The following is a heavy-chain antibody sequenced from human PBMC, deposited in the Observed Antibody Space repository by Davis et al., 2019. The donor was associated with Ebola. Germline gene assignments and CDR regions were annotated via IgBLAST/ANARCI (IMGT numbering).Heavy chain of an antibody. Sequence: AASVKVSCKASGYIFSNYDINRVRQASGQGLEWMGWMNPYSGHTGYVEKFKGRVTMTRNPSISTAYMELSSLRIDDTAVYYCAREVEDVVVAAKYFDYWGQGTLVTVSS. J-gene: IGHJ4*02. CDR2: MNPYSGHT. CDR3: AREVEDVVVAAKYFDY. V-gene: IGHV1-8*01. CDR1: GYIFSNYD. D-gene: IGHD2-15*01.